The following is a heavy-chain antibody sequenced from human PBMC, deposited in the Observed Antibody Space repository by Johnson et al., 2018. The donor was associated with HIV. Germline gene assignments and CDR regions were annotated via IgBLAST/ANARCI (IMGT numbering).Heavy chain of an antibody. D-gene: IGHD3-22*01. CDR1: GFTFSSYG. CDR3: AKGPLYYYDSSGYYRGDAFDI. J-gene: IGHJ3*02. CDR2: IRYDGSNK. Sequence: QVQLVESGGGVVQPGGSLRLSCAASGFTFSSYGMHWVRQAPGKGLEWVAFIRYDGSNKYYADSVKGRFTISRDNSKNTLYLQMNSLRAEDTAVYYCAKGPLYYYDSSGYYRGDAFDIWDQGTMVTVSS. V-gene: IGHV3-30*02.